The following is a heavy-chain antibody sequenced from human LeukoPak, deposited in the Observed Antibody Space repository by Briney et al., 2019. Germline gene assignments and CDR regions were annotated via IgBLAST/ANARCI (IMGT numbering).Heavy chain of an antibody. CDR3: ARDLGRGYQLTFDY. CDR2: INAGNGNT. D-gene: IGHD2-2*01. CDR1: GYTFTSYA. Sequence: GASVKVSCKASGYTFTSYAMHWGRQAPGQRLEWMGWINAGNGNTKYSQKFQGRVTITRDTSASTAYMELSSLRSEDTAVYYCARDLGRGYQLTFDYWGQGTLVTVSS. V-gene: IGHV1-3*01. J-gene: IGHJ4*02.